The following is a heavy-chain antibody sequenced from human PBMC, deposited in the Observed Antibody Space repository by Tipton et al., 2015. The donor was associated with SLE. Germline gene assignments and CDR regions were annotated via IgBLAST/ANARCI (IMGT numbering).Heavy chain of an antibody. CDR3: ARDGSSWYKDY. CDR1: GGSISSSSYY. J-gene: IGHJ4*02. D-gene: IGHD6-13*01. Sequence: TLSLTCTVSGGSISSSSYYWGWLRQPPGKGLEWIGSIYYSGSTYYNPSLKSRVTISVDTSKNQFSLKLSSVTAADTAVYYCARDGSSWYKDYWGQGTLVTVSS. V-gene: IGHV4-39*07. CDR2: IYYSGST.